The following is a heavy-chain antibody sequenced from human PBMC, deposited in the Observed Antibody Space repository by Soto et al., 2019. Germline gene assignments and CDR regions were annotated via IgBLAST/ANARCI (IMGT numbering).Heavy chain of an antibody. CDR3: ARGSSGYSLSGYYYYGMDV. D-gene: IGHD3-22*01. V-gene: IGHV4-31*03. Sequence: QVQLQESGPGLVKPSQTLSLTCTVSGGSISSGGYYWSWIRQHPGKGLEWIGYIYYSGSTYYNPSIKSRVTISVDTSKNQFSLKLSSVTAADTAVYYCARGSSGYSLSGYYYYGMDVWGQGTTVTVSS. J-gene: IGHJ6*02. CDR2: IYYSGST. CDR1: GGSISSGGYY.